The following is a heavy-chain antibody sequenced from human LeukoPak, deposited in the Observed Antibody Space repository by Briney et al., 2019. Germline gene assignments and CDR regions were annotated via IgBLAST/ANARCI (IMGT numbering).Heavy chain of an antibody. Sequence: ASVKVSCKASGYTFTSYYMHWVRQAPGQGLEWMGIINPSGGSTSYAQKFQGRVTMTRGTSTSTVYMELSSLRSEDTAVYYCAWSTYYYDSSGYYPLDYWGQGTLVTVSS. CDR3: AWSTYYYDSSGYYPLDY. J-gene: IGHJ4*02. CDR1: GYTFTSYY. CDR2: INPSGGST. D-gene: IGHD3-22*01. V-gene: IGHV1-46*01.